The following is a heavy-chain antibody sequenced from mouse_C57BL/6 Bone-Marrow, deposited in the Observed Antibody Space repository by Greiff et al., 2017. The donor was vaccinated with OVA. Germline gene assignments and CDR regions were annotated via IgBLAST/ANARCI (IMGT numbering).Heavy chain of an antibody. CDR1: GYTFTSYW. V-gene: IGHV1-69*01. J-gene: IGHJ3*01. Sequence: VQLQQPGAELVMPGASVKLSCKASGYTFTSYWMHWVKQRPGQGLEWIGEIDPSDSYTNYNQKFKGKSTLTVDKSSSTAYMQLSSLTSEDSAVYYCARPFYYYGSSFAYWGQGTLVTVSA. CDR2: IDPSDSYT. D-gene: IGHD1-1*01. CDR3: ARPFYYYGSSFAY.